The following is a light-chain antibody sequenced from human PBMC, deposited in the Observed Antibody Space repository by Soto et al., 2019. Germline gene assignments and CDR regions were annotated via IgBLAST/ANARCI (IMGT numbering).Light chain of an antibody. CDR2: QDR. Sequence: SYELTQPPSVSASPGQTASITCSGDKLGEKFANWYQQKPGQSPVLVIFQDRRRPSGIPERFSGSNSGNTATLTISGTQAMDEADYYCQAWVSSTGVVFGGGTKLTVL. CDR1: KLGEKF. J-gene: IGLJ2*01. V-gene: IGLV3-1*01. CDR3: QAWVSSTGVV.